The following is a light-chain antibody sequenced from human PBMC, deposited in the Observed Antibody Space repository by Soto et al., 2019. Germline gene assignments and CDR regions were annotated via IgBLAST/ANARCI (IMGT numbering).Light chain of an antibody. J-gene: IGKJ1*01. V-gene: IGKV1-39*01. CDR3: QQSYSTPT. CDR2: AAS. CDR1: RDVGSD. Sequence: QMTQSPSSLSASVGEKIIITCRASRDVGSDVSWYQQKPGQAPKLLIYAASNLYTGVPSRFSGSRSGTEFTLTISSLQPEDFATYYCQQSYSTPTFGQGTKVDIK.